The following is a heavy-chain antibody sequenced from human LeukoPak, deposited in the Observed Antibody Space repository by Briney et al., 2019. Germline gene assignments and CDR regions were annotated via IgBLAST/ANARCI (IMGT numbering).Heavy chain of an antibody. CDR2: INHSGST. J-gene: IGHJ4*02. V-gene: IGHV4-34*01. CDR1: GGSFSGYY. D-gene: IGHD2-15*01. Sequence: SETLSLTCAAYGGSFSGYYWSWIRQPPGKGLEWIGEINHSGSTNYNPSLKSRVTISVDTSKNQFSLKLSSVTAADTAVYYCARSEEVVVAATSLDYWGQGTLVTVSS. CDR3: ARSEEVVVAATSLDY.